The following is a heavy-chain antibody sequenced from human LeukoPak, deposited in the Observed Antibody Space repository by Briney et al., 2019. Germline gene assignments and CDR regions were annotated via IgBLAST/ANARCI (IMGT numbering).Heavy chain of an antibody. Sequence: ASVKVSCKASGYTFTSYDINWVRQATGQGLEWMGWMNPNNGNTGYAQKFQGRVTMTRNTSISTAYMELSSLRSEDTAVYYCARGGWQWLVGVTVMDFDYWGQGTLVTVSS. D-gene: IGHD6-19*01. V-gene: IGHV1-8*01. CDR2: MNPNNGNT. CDR3: ARGGWQWLVGVTVMDFDY. J-gene: IGHJ4*02. CDR1: GYTFTSYD.